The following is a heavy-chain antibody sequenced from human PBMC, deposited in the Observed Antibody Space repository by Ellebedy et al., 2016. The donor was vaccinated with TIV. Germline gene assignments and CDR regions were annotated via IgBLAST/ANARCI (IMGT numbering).Heavy chain of an antibody. D-gene: IGHD3-10*01. J-gene: IGHJ4*02. Sequence: GESLKISCAASGFTVSSNYMSWVRQAPGKGLEWVSVIYSGGSTYYADSVKGRFTISRDNSKNTLYLQMNSLRAEDTAVYYCAREGGAYYGSGSYYTEYYFDYWGQGTLVTVSS. CDR2: IYSGGST. CDR3: AREGGAYYGSGSYYTEYYFDY. V-gene: IGHV3-66*01. CDR1: GFTVSSNY.